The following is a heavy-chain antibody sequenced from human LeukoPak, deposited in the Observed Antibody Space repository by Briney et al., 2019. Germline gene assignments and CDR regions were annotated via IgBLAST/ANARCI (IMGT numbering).Heavy chain of an antibody. V-gene: IGHV3-53*01. J-gene: IGHJ3*02. CDR3: ARGGGQWLVPGLFDI. Sequence: PGGSLRLSCAASGFTVSSNYMSWVRQAPGKGLEWVSVIYSGGSTYYADSVKGRFTISRDNSKNTLYLQMNSLRAEDTAVYYCARGGGQWLVPGLFDIWGQGTMVTVSS. CDR1: GFTVSSNY. D-gene: IGHD6-19*01. CDR2: IYSGGST.